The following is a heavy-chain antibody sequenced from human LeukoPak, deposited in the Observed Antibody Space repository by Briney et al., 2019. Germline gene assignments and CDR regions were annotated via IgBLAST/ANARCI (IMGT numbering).Heavy chain of an antibody. CDR2: MSYSGST. Sequence: SGTLSLTCAVSGGSISSGNWWSWVRQPPGKGLEWIGSMSYSGSTYYNPSLKSRVTMSVDTSKNQFSLKLSSVTAADTAVYYCARSARWLQDFDYWGQGTLVTVSS. V-gene: IGHV4-4*02. CDR3: ARSARWLQDFDY. CDR1: GGSISSGNW. D-gene: IGHD5-24*01. J-gene: IGHJ4*02.